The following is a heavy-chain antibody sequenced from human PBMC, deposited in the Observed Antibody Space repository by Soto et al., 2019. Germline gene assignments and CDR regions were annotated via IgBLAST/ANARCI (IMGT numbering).Heavy chain of an antibody. Sequence: QVQLVQSGAEVKKPGASVKVSCKASGYTFTNYGITWVRQAPGQGLEWMGWISTYKKDTDYAQKLQGRVTMTTDTSTSTAYMELRSLVSDDTAVYYCARSDSGIYRAWVQGTLVIVSS. CDR2: ISTYKKDT. J-gene: IGHJ5*02. CDR3: ARSDSGIYRA. V-gene: IGHV1-18*01. CDR1: GYTFTNYG. D-gene: IGHD1-26*01.